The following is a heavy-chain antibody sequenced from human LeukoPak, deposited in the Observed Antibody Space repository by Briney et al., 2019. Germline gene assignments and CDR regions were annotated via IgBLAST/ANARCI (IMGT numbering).Heavy chain of an antibody. CDR2: MNPNSGNT. J-gene: IGHJ4*02. CDR1: GYTFTSYD. D-gene: IGHD3-22*01. Sequence: ASVKVSCKASGYTFTSYDINWVRQATRQGLEWMGWMNPNSGNTGYAQKFQGRVTMTRNTSISTAYMELSSLRSEDTAVYYCAREEPYYYDSSGYSTNHFDYWGQGTLVTVSS. CDR3: AREEPYYYDSSGYSTNHFDY. V-gene: IGHV1-8*01.